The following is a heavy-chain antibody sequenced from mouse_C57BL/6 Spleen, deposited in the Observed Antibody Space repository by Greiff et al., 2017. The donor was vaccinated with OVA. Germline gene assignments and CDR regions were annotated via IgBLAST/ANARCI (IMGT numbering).Heavy chain of an antibody. D-gene: IGHD1-1*01. CDR2: ISDGGSYT. CDR3: AREDYYGSSYDWFAY. V-gene: IGHV5-4*01. CDR1: GFTFSSYA. J-gene: IGHJ3*01. Sequence: EVMLVESGGGLVKPGGSLKLSCAASGFTFSSYAMSWVRQTPEQRLEWVATISDGGSYTYYPDNVKGRFTISRDNAKNNLYLQMSHLKSEDTAMYYCAREDYYGSSYDWFAYWGQGTLVTVSA.